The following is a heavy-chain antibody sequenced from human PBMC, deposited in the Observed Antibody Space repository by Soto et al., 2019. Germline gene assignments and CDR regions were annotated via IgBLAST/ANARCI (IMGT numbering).Heavy chain of an antibody. CDR1: GGSISSSNW. Sequence: SETLSLTCAVSGGSISSSNWWSWVRQPPGKGLEWIGEIYHSGSTNYNPSLKSRVTISVDKSKNQFSLKLSSVTAADTAVYYCARDAYSSSWPDYYGMDVWGQGTTVTVSS. CDR2: IYHSGST. CDR3: ARDAYSSSWPDYYGMDV. D-gene: IGHD6-13*01. J-gene: IGHJ6*02. V-gene: IGHV4-4*02.